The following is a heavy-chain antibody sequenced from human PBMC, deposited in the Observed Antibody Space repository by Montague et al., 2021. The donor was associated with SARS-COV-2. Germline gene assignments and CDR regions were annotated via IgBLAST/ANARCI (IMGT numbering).Heavy chain of an antibody. CDR2: ISYSANS. D-gene: IGHD3-16*02. V-gene: IGHV4-39*01. CDR3: ARLGITLGGVVVIRYYFDF. J-gene: IGHJ4*02. CDR1: GASRSTNNYY. Sequence: SETLSLTCTFSGASRSTNNYYWGWMRQPTGKGLEWIGIISYSANSYPNPSLKIRVTMSVDTSRNQLSLKLSSGTVADTAVYYCARLGITLGGVVVIRYYFDFWGQGTLVTVSS.